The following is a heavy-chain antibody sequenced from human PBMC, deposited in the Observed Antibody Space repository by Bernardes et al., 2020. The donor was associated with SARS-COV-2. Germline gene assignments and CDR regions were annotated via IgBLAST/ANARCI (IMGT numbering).Heavy chain of an antibody. Sequence: GSLRPSCEASGFTFSNYWMSWVRQAPGKGLEWVANIKQDASDKYYVDSVKGRFTISRDNAKNSLYLQMNSLRAEDTAVYFCARDGDGYFDYWGQGTLVTVSS. CDR1: GFTFSNYW. V-gene: IGHV3-7*01. CDR3: ARDGDGYFDY. D-gene: IGHD2-21*01. CDR2: IKQDASDK. J-gene: IGHJ4*02.